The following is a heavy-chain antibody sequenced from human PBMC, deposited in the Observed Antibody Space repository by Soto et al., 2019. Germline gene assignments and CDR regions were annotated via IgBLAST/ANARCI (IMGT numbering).Heavy chain of an antibody. J-gene: IGHJ1*01. CDR1: GFTFSNYA. CDR3: AKDIGATATGYFQP. V-gene: IGHV3-23*01. CDR2: ISDSGDRT. D-gene: IGHD1-26*01. Sequence: VQLMESGGGLVQPGGSLRLSCAASGFTFSNYAMTWVRQAPGKGLEWVSIISDSGDRTYYANSVQGRFTISRDNSRNTLYLKMSSLRAEDTALYYCAKDIGATATGYFQPWGQGTLVAVSS.